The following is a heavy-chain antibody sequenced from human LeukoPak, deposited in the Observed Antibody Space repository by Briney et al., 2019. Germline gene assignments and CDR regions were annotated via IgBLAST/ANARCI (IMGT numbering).Heavy chain of an antibody. V-gene: IGHV1-18*04. CDR1: GYTFTGYY. CDR2: ISAYNGNT. Sequence: GASVKVSCKASGYTFTGYYMHWVRQAPGQGLEWMGWISAYNGNTNYAQKLQGRVTMTTDTSTSTAYMELRSLRSDDTAVYYCARDRGGIVVVGLFDYWGQGTLVTVSS. CDR3: ARDRGGIVVVGLFDY. J-gene: IGHJ4*02. D-gene: IGHD2-2*01.